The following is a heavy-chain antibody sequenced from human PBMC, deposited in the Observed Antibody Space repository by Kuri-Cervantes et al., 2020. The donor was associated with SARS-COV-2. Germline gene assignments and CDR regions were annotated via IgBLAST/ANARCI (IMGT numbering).Heavy chain of an antibody. CDR1: GGSLTNYY. CDR2: IYYSGTT. Sequence: GSLRLSCTVSGGSLTNYYWTWIRQTPGKGLEWIGYIYYSGTTESNPSLKSRVTISVDTSKNQFSLKLSSVTAADTAVYYCARLIVSVTIFGVVNPWGPGDYWGQGTLVNGSS. V-gene: IGHV4-59*08. J-gene: IGHJ4*02. CDR3: ARLIVSVTIFGVVNPWGPGDY. D-gene: IGHD3-3*01.